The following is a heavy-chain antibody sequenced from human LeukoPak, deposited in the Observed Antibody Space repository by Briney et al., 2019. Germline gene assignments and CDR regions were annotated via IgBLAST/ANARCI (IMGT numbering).Heavy chain of an antibody. V-gene: IGHV4-34*01. CDR3: ARGSIVATIDY. CDR1: GGSFSGYY. J-gene: IGHJ4*02. D-gene: IGHD5-12*01. CDR2: INHSGST. Sequence: SETLSLTCAVYGGSFSGYYWSWIRQPSGKGLEWIGEINHSGSTNYNPSLKSRVTISVDTSKNQFSLKLSSVTAADTAVYYCARGSIVATIDYWGQGTLVTVSS.